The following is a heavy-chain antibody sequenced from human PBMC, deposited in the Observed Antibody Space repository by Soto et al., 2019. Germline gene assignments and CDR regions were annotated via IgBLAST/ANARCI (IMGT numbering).Heavy chain of an antibody. V-gene: IGHV5-10-1*01. D-gene: IGHD2-8*01. CDR1: GYSFTSYW. J-gene: IGHJ6*02. CDR2: IDPSDSYT. Sequence: GESLKISCKGSGYSFTSYWISWVRQMPGKGLEWMGRIDPSDSYTNYSPSFQGHVTISADKSISTAYLQWSSLKASDTAMYYCARPNCTNGVCYYYYGMDVWGQGTTVTVSS. CDR3: ARPNCTNGVCYYYYGMDV.